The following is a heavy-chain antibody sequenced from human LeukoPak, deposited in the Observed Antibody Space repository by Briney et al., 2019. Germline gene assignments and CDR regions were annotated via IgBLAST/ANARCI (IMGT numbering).Heavy chain of an antibody. Sequence: PSETLSLTCAVYGGSFSGYYWSWIRQPPGKGLEWIGETNHSGSTNYNPSLKSRVTISVDTSKNQFSLKLSSVTAADTAVYYCARRVVPAATFDYWGQGTLVTVSS. D-gene: IGHD2-2*01. V-gene: IGHV4-34*01. CDR3: ARRVVPAATFDY. CDR2: TNHSGST. J-gene: IGHJ4*02. CDR1: GGSFSGYY.